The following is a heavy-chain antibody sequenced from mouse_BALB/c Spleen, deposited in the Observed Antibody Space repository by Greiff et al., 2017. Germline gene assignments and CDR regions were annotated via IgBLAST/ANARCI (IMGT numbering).Heavy chain of an antibody. CDR3: ARKGYDGPWFAY. V-gene: IGHV14-3*02. D-gene: IGHD2-2*01. J-gene: IGHJ3*01. CDR1: GFNIKDTY. Sequence: EVQLQQSGAELVKPGASVKLSCTASGFNIKDTYMHWVKQRPEQGLEWIGRIDPANGNTKYDPKFQGKATITADTSSNTAYLQLSSLTSEDTAVYYCARKGYDGPWFAYWGQGTLVTVSA. CDR2: IDPANGNT.